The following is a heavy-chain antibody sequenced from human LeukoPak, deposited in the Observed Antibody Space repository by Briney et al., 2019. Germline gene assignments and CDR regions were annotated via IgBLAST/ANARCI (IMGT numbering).Heavy chain of an antibody. CDR2: LSSSGGRT. CDR3: AKMMGQRLYDYCMDV. V-gene: IGHV3-23*01. D-gene: IGHD3-16*01. J-gene: IGHJ6*03. Sequence: PGGSLRLSCAASGFNFSSSAMSWVRQAPGKGLEWVSALSSSGGRTYYSDSVKGRFTISRDNSNNTLFLQMNGLRAEDTAIYYCAKMMGQRLYDYCMDVWGKGTTVTVSS. CDR1: GFNFSSSA.